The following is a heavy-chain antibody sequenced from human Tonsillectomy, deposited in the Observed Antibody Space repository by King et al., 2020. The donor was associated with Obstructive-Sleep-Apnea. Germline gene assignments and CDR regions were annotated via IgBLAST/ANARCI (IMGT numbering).Heavy chain of an antibody. Sequence: QLVQSGGGLVQPGGSLRLSCAASGFTVSSNYMSWVRQAPGKRLEWVSVIYSGGSTYYADSVKGRFIISRDNSRNTLYLQMNSLRAEDTAMYYCARDRAISSSWYRDGYYDSWGQGTLVTVSS. J-gene: IGHJ4*02. V-gene: IGHV3-66*01. CDR2: IYSGGST. D-gene: IGHD6-13*01. CDR1: GFTVSSNY. CDR3: ARDRAISSSWYRDGYYDS.